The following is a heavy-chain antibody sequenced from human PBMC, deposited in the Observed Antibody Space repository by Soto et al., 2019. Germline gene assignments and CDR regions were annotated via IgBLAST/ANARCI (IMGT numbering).Heavy chain of an antibody. CDR1: GYTFTNYD. CDR3: ARPLCYDSSGYYYDYYHYGMDV. CDR2: MNPNSGNT. J-gene: IGHJ6*02. D-gene: IGHD3-22*01. V-gene: IGHV1-8*01. Sequence: QVQLVQSGAEVKKPGASVKVSCKASGYTFTNYDINWVRQATGQGLEWMGWMNPNSGNTGYGQKFQGRVTMTRKTSISTAYMELSSLRSEDTAVYYCARPLCYDSSGYYYDYYHYGMDVWGQGTTVTVSS.